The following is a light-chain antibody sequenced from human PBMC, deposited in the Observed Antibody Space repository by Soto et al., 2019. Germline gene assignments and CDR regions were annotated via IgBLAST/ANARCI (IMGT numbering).Light chain of an antibody. CDR3: QQRSNWPLT. V-gene: IGKV3-11*01. CDR2: DAS. Sequence: EIVLTQSPATLSLSPGERATLSCRSSQSVSSYLAWYQQKPGQAPRLLIYDASNRATGIPARFSGSGSGTDFTLTISSLEPEDFAVYYCQQRSNWPLTFGEGNKGEIK. J-gene: IGKJ4*01. CDR1: QSVSSY.